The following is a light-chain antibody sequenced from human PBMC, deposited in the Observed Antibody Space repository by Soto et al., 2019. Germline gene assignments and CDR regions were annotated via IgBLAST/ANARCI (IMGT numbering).Light chain of an antibody. Sequence: QSVLTQPASVSGSPGQSITISCTGTSSDVGGYNFVSWYQHHPGKAPKLMIYEVSNRPSGVSNRFSASKSGNTASLTISGLQAEDEADYYCPSYTTDSTLVFGPGTKVTVL. V-gene: IGLV2-14*01. CDR3: PSYTTDSTLV. CDR2: EVS. J-gene: IGLJ1*01. CDR1: SSDVGGYNF.